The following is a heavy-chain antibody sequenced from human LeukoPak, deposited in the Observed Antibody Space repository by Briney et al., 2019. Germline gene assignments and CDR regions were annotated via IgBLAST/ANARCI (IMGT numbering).Heavy chain of an antibody. CDR1: GFTFSSYA. D-gene: IGHD2-2*01. CDR3: ARDRSRNYSCDY. Sequence: PGRSLRLSCAASGFTFSSYAMHWVRQAPGKGLEWVAVISYDGSNKYYADSVKGRFTISRDNSKNTLYLQMNSLRAEDTAVYYCARDRSRNYSCDYWGQGTLVSVSS. CDR2: ISYDGSNK. J-gene: IGHJ4*02. V-gene: IGHV3-30-3*01.